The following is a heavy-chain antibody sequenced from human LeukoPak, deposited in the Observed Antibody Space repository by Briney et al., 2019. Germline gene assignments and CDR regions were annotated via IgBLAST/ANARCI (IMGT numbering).Heavy chain of an antibody. J-gene: IGHJ5*02. CDR1: GGSISSSSHS. CDR2: IYYTGTT. Sequence: SETLSLTCTVSGGSISSSSHSWGWIRQPPGKGLEWTGSIYYTGTTYYNPSLKSRVTISVDTSKNQFSLKLNSVTAADTAVYYCAQSLGSSNWIGNWFDPGGQGTLVTVSS. D-gene: IGHD6-13*01. CDR3: AQSLGSSNWIGNWFDP. V-gene: IGHV4-39*01.